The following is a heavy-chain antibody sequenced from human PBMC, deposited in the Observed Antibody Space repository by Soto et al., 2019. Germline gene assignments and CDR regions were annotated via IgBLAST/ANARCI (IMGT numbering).Heavy chain of an antibody. V-gene: IGHV3-21*01. CDR3: PASSSWSKLPDY. J-gene: IGHJ4*02. Sequence: EVHLVESGGGLVKPGGSLRLSCAASGFTISSYSMNWVRQAPGKGLECVSSISSSSSYIYYADSVKGRFTISRDNAKNSLYLQMNSLRAEDTAVYYCPASSSWSKLPDYWGPGTLVTVSS. CDR1: GFTISSYS. CDR2: ISSSSSYI. D-gene: IGHD6-13*01.